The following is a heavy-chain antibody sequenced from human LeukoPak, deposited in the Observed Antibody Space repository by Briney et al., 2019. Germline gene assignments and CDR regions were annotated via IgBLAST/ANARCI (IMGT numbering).Heavy chain of an antibody. CDR2: IYADGSTA. CDR1: GFTFGNSW. D-gene: IGHD1-14*01. CDR3: VVVVEPPDSDGFDV. J-gene: IGHJ3*01. Sequence: PGGSLRLSCAASGFTFGNSWVHWVRPAPGKGLVWVSLIYADGSTATYADSVKGRFTISRDNARNTLSLQMNSLTIEDTAVYYCVVVVEPPDSDGFDVWGQGTMITVSS. V-gene: IGHV3-74*01.